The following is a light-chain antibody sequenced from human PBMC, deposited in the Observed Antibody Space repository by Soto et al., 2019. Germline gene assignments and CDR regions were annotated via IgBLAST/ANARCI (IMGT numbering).Light chain of an antibody. J-gene: IGKJ5*01. CDR3: QQYGRSPT. CDR1: QSVTTY. V-gene: IGKV3-11*01. Sequence: DTVLTQSPATLSLSPGERATLSCRASQSVTTYLAWYQQKPGQAPRLLIYDASTRATGIPARFSGSGSGTDFTLTISSVEPEDFAVYYCQQYGRSPTFGQGTRLEIK. CDR2: DAS.